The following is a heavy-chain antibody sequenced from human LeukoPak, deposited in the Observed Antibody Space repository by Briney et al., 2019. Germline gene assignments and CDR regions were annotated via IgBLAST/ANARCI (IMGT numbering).Heavy chain of an antibody. D-gene: IGHD3-22*01. J-gene: IGHJ4*02. V-gene: IGHV4-39*01. Sequence: PPETLSLTCTVSGGSISSSSYYWGWIRQPPGKGLEWIGSIYYSGSTYYNPSLKSRVTISVDTSKNQFSLKLSSVTAADTAVYYCARHEYYYDSSGLSGFDYWGQGTLVTVSS. CDR2: IYYSGST. CDR1: GGSISSSSYY. CDR3: ARHEYYYDSSGLSGFDY.